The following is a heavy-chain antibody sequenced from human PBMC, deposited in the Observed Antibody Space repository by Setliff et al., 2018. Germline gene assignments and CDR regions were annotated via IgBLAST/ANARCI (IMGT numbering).Heavy chain of an antibody. D-gene: IGHD6-19*01. Sequence: ASVKVSCKASGNSFSSFSITWVRQAPGQGLEWMGWVSTYNGDTNYAQNFRGRVTMTTDMSTSTVYMELRTLRSDDTAVYFCARRPIALAGYRKGAFDIWGQGTMVTVSS. CDR1: GNSFSSFS. CDR2: VSTYNGDT. J-gene: IGHJ3*02. V-gene: IGHV1-18*01. CDR3: ARRPIALAGYRKGAFDI.